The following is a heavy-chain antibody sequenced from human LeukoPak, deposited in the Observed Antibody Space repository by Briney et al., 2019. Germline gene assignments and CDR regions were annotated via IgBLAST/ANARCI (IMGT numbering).Heavy chain of an antibody. D-gene: IGHD1-1*01. CDR2: IYYSGST. CDR1: GGSISSYY. Sequence: SETLSLTCTVSGGSISSYYWGWIRQPPGKGLEWIGSIYYSGSTYYNPSLRSRVSISVHTSKNQFSLKLTSVTAADTAVYYCARPVPSRLGWFDPWGQGTLVTVSS. CDR3: ARPVPSRLGWFDP. J-gene: IGHJ5*02. V-gene: IGHV4-39*01.